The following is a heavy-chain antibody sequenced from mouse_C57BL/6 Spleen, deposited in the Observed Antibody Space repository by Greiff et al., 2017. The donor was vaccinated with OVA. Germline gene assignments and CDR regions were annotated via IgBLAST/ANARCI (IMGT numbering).Heavy chain of an antibody. D-gene: IGHD2-2*01. CDR2: IYPGSGST. CDR1: GYTFTSYW. V-gene: IGHV1-55*01. CDR3: ARKGGYGWCAY. Sequence: VQLVESGAELVKPGASVKMSCKASGYTFTSYWITWVKQRPGQGLEWIGDIYPGSGSTNYNEKFKSKATLTVDTSSSTAYMQLSSLTSEDSAVYYCARKGGYGWCAYWGQGTLVTVSA. J-gene: IGHJ3*01.